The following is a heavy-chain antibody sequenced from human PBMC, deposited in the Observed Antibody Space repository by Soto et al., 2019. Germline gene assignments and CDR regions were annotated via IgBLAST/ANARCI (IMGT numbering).Heavy chain of an antibody. Sequence: SLRLSCAASGFTFSSYSMNWVRQAPGKGLEWVSSISSSSSYIYYADSVKGRFTISRDNAKNSLYLQMNSLRAEDTAVYYCARARVGATFEARLDYWGQGTLVTVSS. J-gene: IGHJ4*02. D-gene: IGHD1-26*01. CDR1: GFTFSSYS. V-gene: IGHV3-21*01. CDR3: ARARVGATFEARLDY. CDR2: ISSSSSYI.